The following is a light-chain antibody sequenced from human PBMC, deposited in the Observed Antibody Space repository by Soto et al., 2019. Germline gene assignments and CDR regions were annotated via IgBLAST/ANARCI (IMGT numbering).Light chain of an antibody. Sequence: IVLTQSPATRSLCPGEIASPCFRASRSVSSSLAWYQQKPGQAPRLLIYDASNRATGIPDRFSGSGSGTDFTLTISSLEHEDFAAYYGQHRSNWPRTFGQGTKWIS. J-gene: IGKJ1*01. CDR2: DAS. CDR1: RSVSSS. CDR3: QHRSNWPRT. V-gene: IGKV3-11*01.